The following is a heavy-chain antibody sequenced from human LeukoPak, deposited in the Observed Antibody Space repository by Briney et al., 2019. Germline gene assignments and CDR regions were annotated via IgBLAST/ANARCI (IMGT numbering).Heavy chain of an antibody. CDR1: GGSISSYY. V-gene: IGHV4-59*01. CDR2: IYYSGST. CDR3: ARAYDGSGYYSS. Sequence: SETLSLTCTVSGGSISSYYWSWIRQPPGKGLEWIGYIYYSGSTNYNPSLKSRVTISVDTSKNQFSLKLSSVTAADTAVYYCARAYDGSGYYSSWGQGTLVTVSS. J-gene: IGHJ4*02. D-gene: IGHD3-22*01.